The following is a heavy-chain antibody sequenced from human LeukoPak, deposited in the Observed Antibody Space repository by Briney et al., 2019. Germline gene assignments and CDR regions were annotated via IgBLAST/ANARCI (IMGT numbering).Heavy chain of an antibody. CDR1: GGTFSSYA. CDR3: ARVFLDGVEGYNWFDP. J-gene: IGHJ5*02. D-gene: IGHD3-3*01. CDR2: IIPIFGTA. Sequence: SVKVSCKASGGTFSSYAISWVRQAPGQGLEWMGGIIPIFGTANYAQKFQGRVTITADESTSTAYMEMSSLRSEDTAVYYCARVFLDGVEGYNWFDPWGQGTLVTVSS. V-gene: IGHV1-69*13.